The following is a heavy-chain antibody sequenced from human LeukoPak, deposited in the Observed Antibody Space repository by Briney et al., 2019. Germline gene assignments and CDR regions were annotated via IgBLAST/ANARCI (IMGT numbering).Heavy chain of an antibody. J-gene: IGHJ6*03. V-gene: IGHV4-59*01. CDR3: ARVVSGSSSWYDERNYYYYYMDV. CDR1: GGSISSYY. Sequence: PSETLSLTCTVSGGSISSYYWSWIRQPPGKGLEWIGYIYYSGSTNYNPSLKSRVTISVDTSKNQLSLKLSSVTAADTAVYYCARVVSGSSSWYDERNYYYYYMDVWGKGTTVTVSS. CDR2: IYYSGST. D-gene: IGHD6-13*01.